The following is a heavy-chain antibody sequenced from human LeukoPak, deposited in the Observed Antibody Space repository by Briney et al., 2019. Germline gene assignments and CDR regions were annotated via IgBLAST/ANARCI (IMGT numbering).Heavy chain of an antibody. V-gene: IGHV3-53*01. CDR3: ARIEWERLGRAFDI. D-gene: IGHD1-26*01. Sequence: GGSLRLSCAASGFTFSNHWMHWVRQTPGKGLEWVSSIYNTGATHYAESVKGRFTISRDNSKNTLFLQMNSLRAEDMAVYYCARIEWERLGRAFDIWGQGTMVTVSS. CDR1: GFTFSNHW. J-gene: IGHJ3*02. CDR2: IYNTGAT.